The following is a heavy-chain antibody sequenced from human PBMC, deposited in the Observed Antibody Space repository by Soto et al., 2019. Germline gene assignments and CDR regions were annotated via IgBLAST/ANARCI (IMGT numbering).Heavy chain of an antibody. J-gene: IGHJ3*01. CDR2: LYNTDGT. CDR1: GFTFSGKKY. CDR3: ASWLLREHAFDV. V-gene: IGHV3-53*01. Sequence: DVQLVESGGGLIQPGGSLRLSCAASGFTFSGKKYLAWVRQAPGKGLEWVSALYNTDGTYYADSVKGRFSTSKDHSKNTFYLHLHSLRPDDTAVYYCASWLLREHAFDVWGRGTMVTVSS. D-gene: IGHD2-15*01.